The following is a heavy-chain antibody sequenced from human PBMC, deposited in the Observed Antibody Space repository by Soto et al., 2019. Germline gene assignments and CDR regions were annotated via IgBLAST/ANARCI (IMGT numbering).Heavy chain of an antibody. CDR3: ARDSDMTTVTLDS. CDR1: GGSISSYY. Sequence: PSETLSLTCTVSGGSISSYYWSWIRQPPGRGLEWIGYIYSGGSTNYNPSLKSRVTISIDTSKNQFSLKLSSVTAADTAVYYCARDSDMTTVTLDSWGRGTLVTVSS. CDR2: IYSGGST. J-gene: IGHJ4*02. D-gene: IGHD4-17*01. V-gene: IGHV4-59*01.